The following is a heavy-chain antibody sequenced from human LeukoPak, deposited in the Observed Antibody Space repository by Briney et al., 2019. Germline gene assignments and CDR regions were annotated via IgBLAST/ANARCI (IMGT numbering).Heavy chain of an antibody. CDR2: ISGSGGST. J-gene: IGHJ4*02. Sequence: GESLRLSCAASGFIFSSYAMSWVRQAPGKGLEWVSAISGSGGSTYYADSVKGRFTISRDNSKNTLFLQMNSLRAEDTAVYYCAKDRGDYDSSGYWPYWGQGTLVTVSS. V-gene: IGHV3-23*01. CDR3: AKDRGDYDSSGYWPY. CDR1: GFIFSSYA. D-gene: IGHD3-22*01.